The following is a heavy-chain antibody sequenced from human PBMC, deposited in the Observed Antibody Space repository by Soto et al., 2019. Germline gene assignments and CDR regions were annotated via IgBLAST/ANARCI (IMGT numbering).Heavy chain of an antibody. D-gene: IGHD3-3*01. Sequence: SETLSLTCTVSGGSISSYYWSWIRQPPGKGLEWIGYIYYSGSTNYNPSLKSRVTISVDTSKNQFSLKLSSVTAADTAVYYCARHGSRYDFWSGFLWFAPWGQGTLVTVSS. V-gene: IGHV4-59*08. CDR2: IYYSGST. CDR1: GGSISSYY. CDR3: ARHGSRYDFWSGFLWFAP. J-gene: IGHJ5*02.